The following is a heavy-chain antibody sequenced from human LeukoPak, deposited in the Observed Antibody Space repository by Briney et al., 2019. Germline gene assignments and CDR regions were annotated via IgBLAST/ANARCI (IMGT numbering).Heavy chain of an antibody. CDR1: GYTFSNFG. CDR3: ARDYYDSSGYLRDY. Sequence: AASVRVSCKTSGYTFSNFGINWVRQAPGQGLEWMGWISAYNGNTNYAQKLQGRITMTTDTSTSTAYMDLRSLRSDDTAVYYCARDYYDSSGYLRDYWGQGTLVTVSS. CDR2: ISAYNGNT. J-gene: IGHJ4*02. V-gene: IGHV1-18*01. D-gene: IGHD3-22*01.